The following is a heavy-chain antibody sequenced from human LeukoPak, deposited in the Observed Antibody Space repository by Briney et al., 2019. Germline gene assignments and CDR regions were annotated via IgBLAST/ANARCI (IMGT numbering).Heavy chain of an antibody. D-gene: IGHD3-22*01. J-gene: IGHJ4*02. CDR2: ISGSSGGT. V-gene: IGHV3-23*01. CDR3: AKQGHYYDSTGYFDY. Sequence: GGTLRLSCAASGFSFSSYGMSWVRQAPGRGLEWVSGISGSSGGTYYADSVKGRFTISRDNSKNTLYLQINSLRAEDTAVYYCAKQGHYYDSTGYFDYWGQGTLVTVSS. CDR1: GFSFSSYG.